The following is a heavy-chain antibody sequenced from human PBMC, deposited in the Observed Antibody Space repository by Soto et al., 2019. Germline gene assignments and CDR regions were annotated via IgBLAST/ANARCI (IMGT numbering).Heavy chain of an antibody. V-gene: IGHV3-48*01. CDR3: AKGGRQWLVTSDFNY. Sequence: GGSLRLSCVASGFTFSSYSIVWVRQAPGKGLEWVSYIFTTGTTIYYADSVKGRFTISRDSSKNTVSLEMTSLRAEDTAVYYCAKGGRQWLVTSDFNYWGQGALVTVSS. CDR1: GFTFSSYS. CDR2: IFTTGTTI. D-gene: IGHD6-19*01. J-gene: IGHJ4*02.